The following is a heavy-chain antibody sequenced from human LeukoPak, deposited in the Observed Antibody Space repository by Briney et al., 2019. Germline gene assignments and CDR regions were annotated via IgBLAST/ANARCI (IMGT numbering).Heavy chain of an antibody. CDR3: PMEYSSSSGFKT. J-gene: IGHJ4*02. CDR1: GGSISSYY. D-gene: IGHD6-6*01. V-gene: IGHV4-4*07. Sequence: SETLSLTCTVSGGSISSYYWSWIRQPAGKGLEWIGRIYTSGSTNYNPSLKSRVTMSVDTSKNQFSLKLSSVTAADTAVYYCPMEYSSSSGFKTWGQGTLVTVSS. CDR2: IYTSGST.